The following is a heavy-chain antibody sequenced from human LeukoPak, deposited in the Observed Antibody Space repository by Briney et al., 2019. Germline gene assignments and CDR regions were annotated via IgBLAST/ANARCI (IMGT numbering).Heavy chain of an antibody. Sequence: SVSVSCKASGYTFTGYHMHWVRQAPGQGLEWMGWITPKNGDTDSAQKFRGRVTMTRDTSISTDYMELSSLRSDDTAVYYCARRFCSGDRCLYSFDYWGQGTLVTVSS. D-gene: IGHD2-15*01. CDR1: GYTFTGYH. J-gene: IGHJ4*02. V-gene: IGHV1-2*02. CDR3: ARRFCSGDRCLYSFDY. CDR2: ITPKNGDT.